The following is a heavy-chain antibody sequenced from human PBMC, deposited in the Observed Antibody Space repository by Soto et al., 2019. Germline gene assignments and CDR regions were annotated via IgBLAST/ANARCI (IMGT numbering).Heavy chain of an antibody. J-gene: IGHJ5*02. CDR3: ASSITLVRGGQFDP. Sequence: QVQLVQSGAEVKKPGSSVKVSCKASGGTFSSYAISWVRQAPGQGLEWMGGIIPAFGTANYAQKFQGRVTXXAXEXXSTAYMELSRLGSEDTAVYYCASSITLVRGGQFDPWGQGTLVTVSS. D-gene: IGHD3-10*01. CDR1: GGTFSSYA. CDR2: IIPAFGTA. V-gene: IGHV1-69*12.